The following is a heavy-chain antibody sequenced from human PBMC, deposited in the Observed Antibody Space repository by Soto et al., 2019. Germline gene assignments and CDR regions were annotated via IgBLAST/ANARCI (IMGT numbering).Heavy chain of an antibody. CDR2: IYHSGST. CDR3: AVDSSGYYSRWFDP. V-gene: IGHV4-4*02. CDR1: GGSISSSNW. J-gene: IGHJ5*02. Sequence: ETLSLTCAVSGGSISSSNWWSWVRQPPGKGLEWIGEIYHSGSTNYNPSLKSRVTISVDKSKNQFSLKLSSVTAADTAVYYCAVDSSGYYSRWFDPWGQGTLVTVSS. D-gene: IGHD3-22*01.